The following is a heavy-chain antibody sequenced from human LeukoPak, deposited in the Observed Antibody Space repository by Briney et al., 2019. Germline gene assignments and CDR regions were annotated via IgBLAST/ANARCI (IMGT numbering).Heavy chain of an antibody. V-gene: IGHV4-4*07. Sequence: PETLSLTCNVSGGSISGYYWSWIRQPAGKGLEWIGRIYSSGTTNYNPSLKSRLTMSVDTSKNQFSLELSSVTAADTAVYFCARGGGRQLATSHSYFDYWGQGILVPVSS. J-gene: IGHJ4*02. D-gene: IGHD2-15*01. CDR2: IYSSGTT. CDR1: GGSISGYY. CDR3: ARGGGRQLATSHSYFDY.